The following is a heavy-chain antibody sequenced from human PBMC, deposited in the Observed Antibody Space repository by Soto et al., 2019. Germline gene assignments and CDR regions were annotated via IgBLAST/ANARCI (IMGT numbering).Heavy chain of an antibody. CDR3: AKGRESSGSYRPFDY. CDR1: GFTFSSYA. J-gene: IGHJ4*02. CDR2: ISAGAVAT. D-gene: IGHD3-22*01. V-gene: IGHV3-23*01. Sequence: GSLRLSCAASGFTFSSYAMSWVRQAPGKGLEWVSAISAGAVATNYADSVKGRFTISRDNSKNTLYLQMNSLRAEDTAVYYCAKGRESSGSYRPFDYWGQGALVTVSS.